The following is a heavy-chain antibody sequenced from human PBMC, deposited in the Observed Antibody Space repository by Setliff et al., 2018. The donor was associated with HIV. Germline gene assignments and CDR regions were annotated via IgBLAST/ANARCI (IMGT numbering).Heavy chain of an antibody. CDR1: GVTFSSYS. CDR2: ISGNSGAV. CDR3: ARDRGGSYTPLDY. V-gene: IGHV3-48*01. Sequence: GGSLRLSCAASGVTFSSYSMNWVRQAPGKGLEWVSFISGNSGAVTYADSVKGRFTISRDNAKNSLYLQMNSLRAEDTAVYYCARDRGGSYTPLDYWGQGTLVTVSS. D-gene: IGHD1-26*01. J-gene: IGHJ4*02.